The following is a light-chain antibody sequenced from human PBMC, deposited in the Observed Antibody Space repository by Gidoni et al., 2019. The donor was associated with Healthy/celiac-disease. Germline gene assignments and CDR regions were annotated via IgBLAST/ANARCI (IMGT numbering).Light chain of an antibody. Sequence: IVLTQSPGTLSLSPGERATLSCRASQSVSSSYLAWYQQKPGQAPRLLSYGASSRATGIPDRFSGSGSGTDFTLTISRLEPEDFAVYYCQQYGSSPTTFGQGTKVEIK. CDR2: GAS. CDR3: QQYGSSPTT. CDR1: QSVSSSY. J-gene: IGKJ1*01. V-gene: IGKV3-20*01.